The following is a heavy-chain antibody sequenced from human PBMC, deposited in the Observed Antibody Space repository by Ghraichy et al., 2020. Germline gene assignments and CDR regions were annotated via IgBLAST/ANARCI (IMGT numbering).Heavy chain of an antibody. V-gene: IGHV3-13*01. CDR1: GFTFSSYD. Sequence: ETLSLTCAASGFTFSSYDMHWVRQATGKGLEWVSAIGTAGDTYYPGSVKGRFTISRENAKNSLYLQMNSLRAGDTAVYYCARGSRPNWDPLAHHYYGMDVWGQGTTVTVSS. CDR3: ARGSRPNWDPLAHHYYGMDV. CDR2: IGTAGDT. D-gene: IGHD7-27*01. J-gene: IGHJ6*02.